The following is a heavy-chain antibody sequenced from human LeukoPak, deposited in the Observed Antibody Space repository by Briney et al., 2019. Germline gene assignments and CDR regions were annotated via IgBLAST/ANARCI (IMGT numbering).Heavy chain of an antibody. D-gene: IGHD3-3*01. V-gene: IGHV4-39*07. Sequence: SETLSLTCTVSGGSISSSSYYWGWIRQPPGKGLEWIGSIYYSGSTYYNPSLKSRVTISVDTSKNQFSLKLSSVTAADTAVYYCARGMSSTITYYDFWVGYGRPYYFDYWGQGTLVTV. CDR3: ARGMSSTITYYDFWVGYGRPYYFDY. CDR1: GGSISSSSYY. J-gene: IGHJ4*02. CDR2: IYYSGST.